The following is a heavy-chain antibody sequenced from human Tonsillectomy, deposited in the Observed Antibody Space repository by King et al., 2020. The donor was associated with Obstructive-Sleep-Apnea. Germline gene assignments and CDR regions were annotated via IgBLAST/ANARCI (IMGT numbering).Heavy chain of an antibody. CDR1: GFSFSTSAVG. CDR3: VHSDRILFDY. Sequence: FTLKESGPTLVKPTETLTLTCTFSGFSFSTSAVGVGWIRQPPGKALEWLALIYWDDDKRYNPSLKTKLTITKDTSKNQVVLTMTNMDPVDTATYYCVHSDRILFDYWGQGTLVTVSS. D-gene: IGHD2-15*01. J-gene: IGHJ4*02. V-gene: IGHV2-5*02. CDR2: IYWDDDK.